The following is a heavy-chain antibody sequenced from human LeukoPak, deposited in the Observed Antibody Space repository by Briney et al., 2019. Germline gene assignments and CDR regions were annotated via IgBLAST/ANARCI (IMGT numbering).Heavy chain of an antibody. CDR1: GGTFSSYA. D-gene: IGHD6-19*01. V-gene: IGHV1-69*13. CDR3: ARGREAVAGLSAAFDI. CDR2: IIPIFGTA. J-gene: IGHJ3*02. Sequence: ASVKVSCKASGGTFSSYAISWVRQAPGQGLEWMGGIIPIFGTANYAQKFQGRVTITADESTSTAYMELSSLRSEDTAVYYCARGREAVAGLSAAFDIWGQGTMVTVSS.